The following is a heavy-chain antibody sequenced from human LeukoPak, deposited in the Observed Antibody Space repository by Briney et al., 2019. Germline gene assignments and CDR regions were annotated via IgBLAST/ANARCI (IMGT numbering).Heavy chain of an antibody. J-gene: IGHJ5*02. Sequence: ASVKVSCKASGYTFTGYYMHWVRQAPGQGLEWMGWINPNSGGTTYAQKFQGRVTMTRDTSISTAYMELSRLRSDDTAVYYCARDGDRGYCTNGVCYTAWFDPWGQGTLVTVSS. D-gene: IGHD2-8*01. CDR1: GYTFTGYY. CDR3: ARDGDRGYCTNGVCYTAWFDP. V-gene: IGHV1-2*02. CDR2: INPNSGGT.